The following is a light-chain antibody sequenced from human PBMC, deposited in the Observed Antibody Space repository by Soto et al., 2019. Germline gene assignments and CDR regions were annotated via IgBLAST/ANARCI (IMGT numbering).Light chain of an antibody. CDR2: EVT. CDR3: SSYAASNNFYFV. J-gene: IGLJ3*02. Sequence: QSVLTQPPSASGSPGHSVTISCTGTSSDVGGYNYVSWYQQYPGRAPKLMIDEVTKRPSGVPDRFSGSKSGNTASLTVSGLQAEDEADYYCSSYAASNNFYFVFGGGTKVTVL. CDR1: SSDVGGYNY. V-gene: IGLV2-8*01.